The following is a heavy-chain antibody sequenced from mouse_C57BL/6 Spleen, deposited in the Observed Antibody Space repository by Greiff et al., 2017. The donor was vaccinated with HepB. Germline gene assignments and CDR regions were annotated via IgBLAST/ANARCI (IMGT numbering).Heavy chain of an antibody. D-gene: IGHD1-1*01. Sequence: EVQLQQSGPVLVKPGASVKMSCKASGYTFTDYYMNWVKQSHGKSLEWIGVINPYNGGTSYNQKFKGKATLTVDKSSSTAYMELNSLTSEDSAVYYCASGGIITTVVRVDYWGQGTTLTVSS. CDR3: ASGGIITTVVRVDY. V-gene: IGHV1-19*01. CDR2: INPYNGGT. J-gene: IGHJ2*01. CDR1: GYTFTDYY.